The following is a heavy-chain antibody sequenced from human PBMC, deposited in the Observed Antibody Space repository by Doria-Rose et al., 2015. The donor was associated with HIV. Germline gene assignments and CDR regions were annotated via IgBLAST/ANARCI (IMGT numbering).Heavy chain of an antibody. CDR2: IFSDDER. CDR3: ARIKSSRWYHKYYFDF. V-gene: IGHV2-26*01. D-gene: IGHD6-13*01. J-gene: IGHJ4*02. Sequence: QVQLVQSGPVLVKPTETLTLACTVSGVSLSSPGMGVSWIRQPPGKALEWLANIFSDDERSYKTSLKSRLIISRGTSKSQVVRTMTDMDPVDTATYYCARIKSSRWYHKYYFDFWGQGTLVIVSA. CDR1: GVSLSSPGMG.